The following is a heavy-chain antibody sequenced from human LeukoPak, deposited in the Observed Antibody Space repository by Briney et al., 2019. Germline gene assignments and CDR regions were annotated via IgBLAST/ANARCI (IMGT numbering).Heavy chain of an antibody. CDR1: GFTFDDYG. CDR3: ARLTSSGLGWFDP. J-gene: IGHJ5*02. CDR2: VNWNGGST. D-gene: IGHD6-19*01. V-gene: IGHV3-20*04. Sequence: GGSLRLSCAASGFTFDDYGTSWVRQAPGKGLEWISGVNWNGGSTGYADSVKGRFTISRDNAKNSLYLQMNSLRAEDTAVYYCARLTSSGLGWFDPWGQGTLVTVSS.